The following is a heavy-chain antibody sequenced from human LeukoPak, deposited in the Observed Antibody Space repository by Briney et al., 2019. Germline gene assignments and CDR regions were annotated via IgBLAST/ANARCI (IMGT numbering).Heavy chain of an antibody. CDR1: GFTFSHYG. J-gene: IGHJ4*02. D-gene: IGHD5-18*01. CDR3: ARDAAYGYDRFDY. CDR2: ISLSSSSI. V-gene: IGHV3-48*04. Sequence: GGSLRLSCAASGFTFSHYGMHWVRQAPGKGLEWVSYISLSSSSIYYADSLKGRFTISRDNAKNSLYLQMNSLRAEDTAVYYCARDAAYGYDRFDYWGQGTQVTVSS.